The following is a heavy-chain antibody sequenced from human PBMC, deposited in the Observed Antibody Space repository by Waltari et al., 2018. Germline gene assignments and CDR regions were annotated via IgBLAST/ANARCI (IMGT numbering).Heavy chain of an antibody. J-gene: IGHJ5*02. CDR3: ARLITMVRGVMGEFDP. CDR2: VYSSGNT. CDR1: GGSISSTTHY. D-gene: IGHD3-10*01. V-gene: IGHV4-61*02. Sequence: VQLEESGPGLVKPSQTLSLTCTVSGGSISSTTHYWSWVRKPAGKGLEWLGRVYSSGNTNYNLPLQTRVTISIDTSKNQVSLKLFSVTAADTAVYYCARLITMVRGVMGEFDPWGQGTLVTVSS.